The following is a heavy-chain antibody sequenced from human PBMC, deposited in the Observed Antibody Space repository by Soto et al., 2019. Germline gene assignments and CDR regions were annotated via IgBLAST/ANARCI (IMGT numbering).Heavy chain of an antibody. D-gene: IGHD3-3*01. CDR2: IYYSGST. CDR1: GGSISSYY. Sequence: SETLSVTWTVSGGSISSYYWSWIRQPPGKGLEWIGYIYYSGSTNYNPSLKSRVTISVDTSKNQFSLKLSSVTAADTAVYYCARVFWSGYHDYWGQGTLVTV. J-gene: IGHJ4*02. V-gene: IGHV4-59*01. CDR3: ARVFWSGYHDY.